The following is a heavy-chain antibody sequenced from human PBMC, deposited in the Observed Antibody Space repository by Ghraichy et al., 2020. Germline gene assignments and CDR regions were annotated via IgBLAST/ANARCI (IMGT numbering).Heavy chain of an antibody. CDR2: IKQDGSEK. CDR3: ARGGAAAAGTFAYYYGMDV. CDR1: GFTFSSYW. J-gene: IGHJ6*02. Sequence: GGSLRLSCAASGFTFSSYWMSWVRQAPGKGLEWVANIKQDGSEKYYVDSVKGRFTISRDNAKNSLYLQMNSLRAEDTAVYYCARGGAAAAGTFAYYYGMDVWGQGTTVTVSS. D-gene: IGHD6-13*01. V-gene: IGHV3-7*01.